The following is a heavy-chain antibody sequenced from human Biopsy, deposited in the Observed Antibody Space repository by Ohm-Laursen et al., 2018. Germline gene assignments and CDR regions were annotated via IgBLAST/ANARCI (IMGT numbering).Heavy chain of an antibody. CDR3: AKDRYNYTPIGGVSMDV. D-gene: IGHD5-18*01. CDR2: IFYDGSNT. CDR1: GFTFNNYG. Sequence: SLRLSCSASGFTFNNYGMQWVRQAPGKGLEWVAFIFYDGSNTYYADSVKGRFTISRDNSRDTLYLQMSSLRAEDTAVYYCAKDRYNYTPIGGVSMDVWGQGTTVTVSS. J-gene: IGHJ6*02. V-gene: IGHV3-30*02.